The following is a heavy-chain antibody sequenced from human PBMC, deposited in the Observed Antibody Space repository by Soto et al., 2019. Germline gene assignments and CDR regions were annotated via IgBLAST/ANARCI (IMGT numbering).Heavy chain of an antibody. D-gene: IGHD3-16*02. CDR1: GFTFSSYS. Sequence: GGSLRLSCAASGFTFSSYSMNWVRQAPGKGLEWVSYISSSSSTIYYADSVKGRFTISRDNAKNSLYLQMNSLGDEDTAVYYCARDLGPHDYEVYYDYVWGSYRYGYWGQGTLVTVSS. J-gene: IGHJ4*02. CDR2: ISSSSSTI. V-gene: IGHV3-48*02. CDR3: ARDLGPHDYEVYYDYVWGSYRYGY.